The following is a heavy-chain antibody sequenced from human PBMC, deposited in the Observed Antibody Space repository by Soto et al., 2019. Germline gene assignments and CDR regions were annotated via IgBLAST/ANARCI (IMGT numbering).Heavy chain of an antibody. J-gene: IGHJ6*03. D-gene: IGHD3-3*01. V-gene: IGHV5-51*01. CDR3: ARTITIFDYYIDG. CDR1: GYSFTSYW. CDR2: IYPGDSDT. Sequence: GESLKISCKGSGYSFTSYWIGWVRQMPGKGLEWMGIIYPGDSDTRYSPSFQGQVTISADKSISTAYLQWSSLKASDTAMYYCARTITIFDYYIDGWGKGNTVTVSS.